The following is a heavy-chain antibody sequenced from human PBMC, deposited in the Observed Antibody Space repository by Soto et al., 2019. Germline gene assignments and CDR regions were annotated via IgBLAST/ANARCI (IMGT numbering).Heavy chain of an antibody. J-gene: IGHJ6*02. CDR3: ARGLQSRSYYYGMDV. CDR2: IIPIFGTA. Sequence: SVKVSCTASGGTFSSYAISWVRQAPGQGPEWMGGIIPIFGTANYAQKFQGRVTITADESTSTAYMELSSLRSEDTAVYSCARGLQSRSYYYGMDVWGQGTTGTSP. V-gene: IGHV1-69*13. CDR1: GGTFSSYA. D-gene: IGHD4-4*01.